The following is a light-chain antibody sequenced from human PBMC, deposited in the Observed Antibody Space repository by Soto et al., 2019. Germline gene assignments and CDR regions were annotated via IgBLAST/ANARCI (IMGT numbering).Light chain of an antibody. CDR1: SSDVGAYNY. CDR2: EVT. CDR3: TSYTSSYTHV. Sequence: QSALTQPASVSGSPGQSITISCTGTSSDVGAYNYVSWYQQHPGKAPKLIIYEVTDRPSGVSNRFSGSKSGYTASLTISGLQAEDEADYYCTSYTSSYTHVFGIGTKVTVL. J-gene: IGLJ1*01. V-gene: IGLV2-14*01.